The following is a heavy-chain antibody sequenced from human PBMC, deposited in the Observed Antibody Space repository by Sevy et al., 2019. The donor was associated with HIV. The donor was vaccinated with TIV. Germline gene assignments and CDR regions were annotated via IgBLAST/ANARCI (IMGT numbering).Heavy chain of an antibody. V-gene: IGHV3-30*03. CDR3: ARDAGYSIDWYPGY. Sequence: GGSLRLSCTGSGFTVNTHAMHWVRQAPGKGLEWVAVISNDGSAEFYEDTVKGRCTISADNYENKLYLQMNSVRKEDTAMYYCARDAGYSIDWYPGYWGQGILVTVSS. J-gene: IGHJ4*02. D-gene: IGHD6-19*01. CDR1: GFTVNTHA. CDR2: ISNDGSAE.